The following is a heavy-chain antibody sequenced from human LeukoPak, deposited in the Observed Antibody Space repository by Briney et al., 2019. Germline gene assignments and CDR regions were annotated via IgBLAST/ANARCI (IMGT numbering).Heavy chain of an antibody. CDR3: ASLRRGYNWFDP. V-gene: IGHV4-59*08. J-gene: IGHJ5*02. Sequence: PSETLSLTCTVSGDSISSNYWTWIRQPPGKGLEWIGYIYHSGSTNYDPFLKSRVTMSVDTYKNQFSLKLSSVTAADTAVYYCASLRRGYNWFDPWGQGTLVTVSS. CDR2: IYHSGST. CDR1: GDSISSNY.